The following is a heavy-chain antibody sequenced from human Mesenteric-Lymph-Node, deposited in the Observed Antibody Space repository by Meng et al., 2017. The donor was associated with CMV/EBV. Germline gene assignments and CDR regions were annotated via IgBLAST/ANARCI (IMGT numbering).Heavy chain of an antibody. CDR3: ARVKGRRYFDY. V-gene: IGHV4-39*07. J-gene: IGHJ4*02. Sequence: GSLRLSCTVSGGSISSSSYYWGWIRQPPGKGLEWIGSIYYSGSTYYNPSLKSRVTISVETSKNQFSLKLSSVTAADTAVYYCARVKGRRYFDYWGQGTLVTVSS. D-gene: IGHD3-22*01. CDR2: IYYSGST. CDR1: GGSISSSSYY.